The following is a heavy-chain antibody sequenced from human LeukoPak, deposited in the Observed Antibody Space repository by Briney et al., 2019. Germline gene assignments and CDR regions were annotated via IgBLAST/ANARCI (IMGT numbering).Heavy chain of an antibody. V-gene: IGHV3-7*01. J-gene: IGHJ6*03. CDR2: IKQDGSEK. D-gene: IGHD3-22*01. CDR3: AREESVTIIVVVHYYYYYMDV. CDR1: GFTFSSYW. Sequence: PGGSLRLSCAASGFTFSSYWMSWVRQAPGKGLEWVANIKQDGSEKYYVDSVKGRFTISRDNAKNSLYLQMNSLRAEDTAVYYCAREESVTIIVVVHYYYYYMDVWGKGTTVTVSS.